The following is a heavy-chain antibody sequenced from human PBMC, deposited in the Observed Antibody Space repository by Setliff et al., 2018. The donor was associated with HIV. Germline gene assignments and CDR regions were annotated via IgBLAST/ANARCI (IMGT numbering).Heavy chain of an antibody. CDR2: IDYSGST. D-gene: IGHD5-12*01. Sequence: SETLSLTCTVSGGSISSYYWNWIRQPPGKGLEWIGYIDYSGSTNYNTYLRSRVTISRDTSKDQFSLKLSSVTAADTAVYYCARERRGGYRGYDSPWYCALWGRGT. CDR3: ARERRGGYRGYDSPWYCAL. CDR1: GGSISSYY. J-gene: IGHJ2*01. V-gene: IGHV4-59*01.